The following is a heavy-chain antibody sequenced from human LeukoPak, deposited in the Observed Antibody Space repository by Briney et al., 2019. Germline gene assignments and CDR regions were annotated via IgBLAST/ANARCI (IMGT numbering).Heavy chain of an antibody. Sequence: SETLSLTCAVYGGSFSGYYWSWIRQPPGKGLEWIGEINHSGSTNYNPSLKSRVTISVDTSKNQFSLKPSSVTAADTAVYYCARHLRITIFGVVSKGTYFDYWGQGTLVTVSS. CDR3: ARHLRITIFGVVSKGTYFDY. J-gene: IGHJ4*02. V-gene: IGHV4-34*01. CDR2: INHSGST. D-gene: IGHD3-3*01. CDR1: GGSFSGYY.